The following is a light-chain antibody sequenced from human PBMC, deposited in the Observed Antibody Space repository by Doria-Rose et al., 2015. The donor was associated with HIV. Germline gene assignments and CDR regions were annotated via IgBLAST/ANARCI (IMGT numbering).Light chain of an antibody. Sequence: SSELSQEPAVSAALGQTVRITCQGDSLRSYYAGWYQQKPGQAPILVIYGKNNRPSGIPDRFSGSSSGNTASLTITGAQAEDEADYYCNSRDSSGNHWLFGGGTKLTVL. CDR2: GKN. V-gene: IGLV3-19*01. CDR1: SLRSYY. CDR3: NSRDSSGNHWL. J-gene: IGLJ3*02.